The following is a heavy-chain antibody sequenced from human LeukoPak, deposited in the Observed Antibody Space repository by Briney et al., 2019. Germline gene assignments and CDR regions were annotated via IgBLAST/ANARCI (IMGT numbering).Heavy chain of an antibody. CDR2: INHSGST. V-gene: IGHV4-34*01. CDR3: ARDGGPSNYCFDP. J-gene: IGHJ5*02. D-gene: IGHD4-11*01. Sequence: SETLSLTCTVYGGSFITYYWSWIRQPPGKGLEWIGEINHSGSTNYNPSLKSRVTISLDTSKNQFSLKLTSVTAADTAVYYCARDGGPSNYCFDPWGQGTLVTVSS. CDR1: GGSFITYY.